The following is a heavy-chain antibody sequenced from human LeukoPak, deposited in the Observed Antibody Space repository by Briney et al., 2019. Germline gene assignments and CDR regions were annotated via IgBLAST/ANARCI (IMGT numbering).Heavy chain of an antibody. CDR3: AKRGTSGYYDY. CDR1: GYTFTDYY. J-gene: IGHJ4*02. D-gene: IGHD3-3*01. Sequence: ASVKVSCKASGYTFTDYYIHWVRQAPGQGLEWMGWLNPNGGGAKFAQKFQGRVTMTRDTSISTAYMELSRLRSDDTAVYYYAKRGTSGYYDYWGQGTLVTVSS. CDR2: LNPNGGGA. V-gene: IGHV1-2*02.